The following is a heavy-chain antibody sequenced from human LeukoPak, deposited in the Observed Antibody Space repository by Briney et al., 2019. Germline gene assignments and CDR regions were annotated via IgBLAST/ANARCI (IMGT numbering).Heavy chain of an antibody. CDR2: INPSGGST. CDR3: VRVPLYCSSTSCFDY. CDR1: GYTFTSYY. D-gene: IGHD2-2*01. J-gene: IGHJ4*02. Sequence: ASVKVSCKASGYTFTSYYMHWVRQAPGQGLEWMGIINPSGGSTSYAQKFQGRVTMTRDTSTSTVYMELSSLRSEDTAVYYCVRVPLYCSSTSCFDYWGQGTLVTVSS. V-gene: IGHV1-46*01.